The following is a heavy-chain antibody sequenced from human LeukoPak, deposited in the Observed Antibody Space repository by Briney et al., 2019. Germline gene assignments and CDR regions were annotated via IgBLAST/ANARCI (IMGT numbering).Heavy chain of an antibody. D-gene: IGHD2-2*02. Sequence: SETLSLTCTVSGGSISSYYWSWIRQPPGKGLEWIGYIYYSGSTNYNPSLKSRVTISVDTSKNQFSLKLSSVTAADTAVYYCARDGCSSTSCYTRRAFDIWGQGTMVTVSS. CDR2: IYYSGST. CDR1: GGSISSYY. J-gene: IGHJ3*02. V-gene: IGHV4-59*01. CDR3: ARDGCSSTSCYTRRAFDI.